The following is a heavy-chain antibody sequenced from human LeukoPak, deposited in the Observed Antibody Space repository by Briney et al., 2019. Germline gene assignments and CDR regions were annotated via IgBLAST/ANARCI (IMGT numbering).Heavy chain of an antibody. Sequence: GGSLRLSSAASGFTFSSYGMHWVRQAPGKGLEWVAVIWYDGSNKYYADSVKGRFTISRDNSKNTLYLQMNSLRAEDTAVYYCAKDLWEEIYYDSSGYCPEYWGQGTLVTVSS. CDR1: GFTFSSYG. J-gene: IGHJ4*02. CDR2: IWYDGSNK. CDR3: AKDLWEEIYYDSSGYCPEY. V-gene: IGHV3-33*06. D-gene: IGHD3-22*01.